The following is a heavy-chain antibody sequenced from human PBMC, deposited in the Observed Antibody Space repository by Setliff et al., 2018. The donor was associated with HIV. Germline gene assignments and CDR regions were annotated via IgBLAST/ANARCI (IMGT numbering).Heavy chain of an antibody. CDR3: ARNPHIVATEVYMDV. V-gene: IGHV1-46*01. Sequence: GASVKVSCKASVYTFTSYYIHWVRPAPGQGLEWMGIINPSGGSTSYAQKFQGSVTMTRDTSTSTVYMELSRLRSEDTAVYYGARNPHIVATEVYMDVWGNGTTVSVSS. CDR1: VYTFTSYY. J-gene: IGHJ6*03. D-gene: IGHD5-12*01. CDR2: INPSGGST.